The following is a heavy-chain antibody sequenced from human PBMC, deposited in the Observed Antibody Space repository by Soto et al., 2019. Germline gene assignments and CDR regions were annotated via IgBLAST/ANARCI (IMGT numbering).Heavy chain of an antibody. CDR2: IWHDGSKQ. Sequence: QVHLIESGGGVVQPGTSLKISCAASGFTFSDFPMNWVRQPPGGGLQWVAVIWHDGSKQFIADSVKGRFAISRDNAKNILYLQLNNVKPEDTATYYCAKESRDAFKYIENWGQGTRVTVSS. CDR3: AKESRDAFKYIEN. D-gene: IGHD2-2*01. CDR1: GFTFSDFP. V-gene: IGHV3-33*06. J-gene: IGHJ4*02.